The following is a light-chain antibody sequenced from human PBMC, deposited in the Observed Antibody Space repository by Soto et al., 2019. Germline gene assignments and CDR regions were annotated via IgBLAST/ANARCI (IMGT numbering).Light chain of an antibody. CDR2: SAS. Sequence: EIVLTQSPGTLSLSPGERATLSCRASQGVNSNSLARYQQKPGQAPRLLIYSASSRATGIPDRFSGGGPGTDFTLTISRLEPEDFSVYYCQQSGSSLFSFGPGTIVD. V-gene: IGKV3-20*01. J-gene: IGKJ3*01. CDR3: QQSGSSLFS. CDR1: QGVNSNS.